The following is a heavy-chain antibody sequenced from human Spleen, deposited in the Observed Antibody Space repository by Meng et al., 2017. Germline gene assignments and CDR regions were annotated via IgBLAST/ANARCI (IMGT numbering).Heavy chain of an antibody. CDR3: ARDEDISAAGKLFGNY. V-gene: IGHV1-2*06. D-gene: IGHD6-25*01. CDR1: GYNFPDYY. Sequence: VRAGAEVTKPGDSVKVSCKPSGYNFPDYYIHWVRRAPGQGLEWMGRINPKSGDTHYAQKFQARVTMTGDTSISTAYMELSGLRSDDTAMYYCARDEDISAAGKLFGNYWGQGTLVTVSS. J-gene: IGHJ4*02. CDR2: INPKSGDT.